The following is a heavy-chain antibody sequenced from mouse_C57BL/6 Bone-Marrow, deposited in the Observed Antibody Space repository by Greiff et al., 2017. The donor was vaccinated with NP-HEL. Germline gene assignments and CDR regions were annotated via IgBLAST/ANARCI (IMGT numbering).Heavy chain of an antibody. D-gene: IGHD2-5*01. J-gene: IGHJ2*01. CDR3: ARYSNSYFDY. Sequence: QVQLKQSGAELVRPGTSVKMSCKASGYTFTNYWIGWAKQRPGHGLEWIGDIYPGGGYTNYNEKFKGKATLTAAKSSRTAYMQFSSLTSEDSAIYYCARYSNSYFDYWGQGTTLTVSS. CDR1: GYTFTNYW. CDR2: IYPGGGYT. V-gene: IGHV1-63*01.